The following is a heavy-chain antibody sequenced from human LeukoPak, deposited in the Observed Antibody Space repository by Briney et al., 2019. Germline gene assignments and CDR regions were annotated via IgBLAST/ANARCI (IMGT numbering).Heavy chain of an antibody. CDR2: INHSGST. D-gene: IGHD2-2*02. CDR1: GGSFSGYY. CDR3: ARGREIVVVPAAIRTVNYYYGMDV. J-gene: IGHJ6*02. V-gene: IGHV4-34*01. Sequence: SETLSLTCAVYGGSFSGYYWSWIRQPPGKGLEWIGEINHSGSTNYNPSLKSRVTISVDTSKNQFSLKLSSVTAADTAVYYCARGREIVVVPAAIRTVNYYYGMDVWGQGTTVTVSS.